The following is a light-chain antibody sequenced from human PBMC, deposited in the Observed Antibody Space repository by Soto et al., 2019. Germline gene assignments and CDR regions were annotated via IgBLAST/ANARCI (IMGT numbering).Light chain of an antibody. CDR3: WSSTDTYMVV. CDR2: DVS. Sequence: QSALTQPRSVSGSPGQSVTISCTGTNSDVGGYNYVSWYQQHPGKAPRLIIYDVSQRPSGVPDRFSGSKSGNTASLTISGLQAEDEAEYSCWSSTDTYMVVFGTGTKVTV. CDR1: NSDVGGYNY. V-gene: IGLV2-11*01. J-gene: IGLJ1*01.